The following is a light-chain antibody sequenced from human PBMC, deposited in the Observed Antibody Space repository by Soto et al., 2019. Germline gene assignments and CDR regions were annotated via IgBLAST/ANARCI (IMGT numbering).Light chain of an antibody. J-gene: IGKJ2*01. V-gene: IGKV1-9*01. CDR1: QGISSH. CDR2: GAS. Sequence: DIQLTQSPSFLTASVGDRVTITCRASQGISSHLAWYQQKPGISPKLLIYGASTLQSGVPSRFSGSGTGTEFTLTISSLQPEDFATFYCQQLNSYPYTFGLRTKLEIK. CDR3: QQLNSYPYT.